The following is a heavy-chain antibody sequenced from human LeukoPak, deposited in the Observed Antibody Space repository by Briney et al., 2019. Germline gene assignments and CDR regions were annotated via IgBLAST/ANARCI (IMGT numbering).Heavy chain of an antibody. CDR2: IYGGGST. V-gene: IGHV3-53*01. Sequence: QAGGSLRLSCAASGFTVSSHYMSWVHQAPGKGLEWVSLIYGGGSTYYADSVKGRFTISRDNSKNTLYLQMNSLRAEDTAVYYCARGMGSSWYYFDYWGQGTLVTVSS. CDR1: GFTVSSHY. D-gene: IGHD6-13*01. J-gene: IGHJ4*02. CDR3: ARGMGSSWYYFDY.